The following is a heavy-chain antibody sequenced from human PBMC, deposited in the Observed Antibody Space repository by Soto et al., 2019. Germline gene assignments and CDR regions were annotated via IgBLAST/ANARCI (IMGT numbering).Heavy chain of an antibody. D-gene: IGHD2-15*01. CDR2: ISRSGDRT. J-gene: IGHJ4*02. V-gene: IGHV3-64*02. CDR3: ARARCSSGQCYYFAY. Sequence: EVQLVESGEGLVQPGGSLRLSCAASGFTFSSYNIHWIRQAPGKGLEVVSAISRSGDRTYYADSVKGRFTITRDNSKNTVWLQMGSLRAEDMAVYYCARARCSSGQCYYFAYWGRGALVSVSS. CDR1: GFTFSSYN.